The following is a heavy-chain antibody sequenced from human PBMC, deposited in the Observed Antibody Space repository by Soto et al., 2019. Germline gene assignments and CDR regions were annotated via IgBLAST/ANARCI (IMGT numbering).Heavy chain of an antibody. CDR3: AASVVGDYFDY. CDR1: GGSISSGGYS. J-gene: IGHJ4*02. Sequence: PSETLSLTCAVSGGSISSGGYSWSWIRQPPGKGLEWIGYIYHSGSTYYNPSLKSRVTISVDRSKNQFSLKLSSVTAADTAVYYCAASVVGDYFDYWGQGTLVTVSS. D-gene: IGHD2-15*01. V-gene: IGHV4-30-2*01. CDR2: IYHSGST.